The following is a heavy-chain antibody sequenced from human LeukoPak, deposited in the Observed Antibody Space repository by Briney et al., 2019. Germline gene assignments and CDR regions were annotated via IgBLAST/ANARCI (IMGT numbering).Heavy chain of an antibody. CDR2: ISSSSSYI. J-gene: IGHJ4*02. V-gene: IGHV3-21*01. D-gene: IGHD3-22*01. CDR3: AREARYYYDSSGYPVDY. Sequence: GGPLRLSCAASGFTFSSYSMNWVRQAPGKGLEWVSSISSSSSYIYYADSVKGRFTISRDNAKNSLYLQMNSLRAEDTAVYYCAREARYYYDSSGYPVDYWGQGTLVTVSS. CDR1: GFTFSSYS.